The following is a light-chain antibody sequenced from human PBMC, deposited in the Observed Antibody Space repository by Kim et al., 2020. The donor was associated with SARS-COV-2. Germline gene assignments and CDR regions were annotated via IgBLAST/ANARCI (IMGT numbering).Light chain of an antibody. CDR1: QSVASN. CDR3: QQYNNWPFT. CDR2: EAS. Sequence: EIVMTQSPATLSVSAGERATLSCRASQSVASNLAWYQKTPGQAPRLLIYEASTRATGIPARFSGSGSGTEFTLSISSLQSEDFAVYYCQQYNNWPFTFGQGTKLEI. V-gene: IGKV3-15*01. J-gene: IGKJ2*01.